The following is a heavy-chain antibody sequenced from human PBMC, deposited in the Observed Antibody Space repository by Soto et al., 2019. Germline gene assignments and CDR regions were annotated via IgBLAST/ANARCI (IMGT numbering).Heavy chain of an antibody. Sequence: GGSLRLSCAASGFTFSSYAMSWVRQAPGKGLEWVSAISGSGGSTYYADSVKGRFTISRDNSKNTLYLQMNSLRAEDTAVYYCAKDERNYGSGQDGMDVWGQGTTVTVSS. V-gene: IGHV3-23*01. D-gene: IGHD3-10*01. CDR1: GFTFSSYA. CDR2: ISGSGGST. CDR3: AKDERNYGSGQDGMDV. J-gene: IGHJ6*02.